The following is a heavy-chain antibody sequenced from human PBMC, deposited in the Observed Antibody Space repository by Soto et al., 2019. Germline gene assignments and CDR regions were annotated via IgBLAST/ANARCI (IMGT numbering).Heavy chain of an antibody. D-gene: IGHD5-12*01. Sequence: EVQLLESGGGLVQPGGSLRLSCAASIFSFDIYAMSWVRQAPGKGLEWVSATTGSGGTAYYAGSVKGRFTISRDNSKNTLYLQMNSLRAEDTAVYYCAQHSGYDHYYGMDVWGQGTTVTVSS. CDR3: AQHSGYDHYYGMDV. CDR2: TTGSGGTA. J-gene: IGHJ6*02. CDR1: IFSFDIYA. V-gene: IGHV3-23*01.